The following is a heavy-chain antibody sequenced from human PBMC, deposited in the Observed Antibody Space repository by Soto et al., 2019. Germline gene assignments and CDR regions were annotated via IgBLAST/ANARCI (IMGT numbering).Heavy chain of an antibody. CDR3: ARDVAEAGTWSIGMDV. D-gene: IGHD6-13*01. V-gene: IGHV3-33*01. J-gene: IGHJ6*02. Sequence: QVQLVESGGGVVQPGRSLRLSCAASGFTFRSYGMHWVRQAPGKGLEWVATIWYDGSKKYYVDSVKGRFTISRDNSKNTLDLQMNSLRAEDTAVYYCARDVAEAGTWSIGMDVWGQGTTVTVSS. CDR1: GFTFRSYG. CDR2: IWYDGSKK.